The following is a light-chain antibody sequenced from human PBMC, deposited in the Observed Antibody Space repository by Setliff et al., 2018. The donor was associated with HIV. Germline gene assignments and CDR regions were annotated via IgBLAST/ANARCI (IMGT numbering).Light chain of an antibody. V-gene: IGLV2-14*01. CDR2: DVS. CDR3: SSYTSSSTYV. Sequence: ALAQPASVSGSPGQAITISCTGTRSDVGGYNSVSWYQQLPGKAPKLIIYDVSKRPSGVSNRFSGSKSAYTASLTISGLQAEDEADYYCSSYTSSSTYVFGTGTKVTVL. J-gene: IGLJ1*01. CDR1: RSDVGGYNS.